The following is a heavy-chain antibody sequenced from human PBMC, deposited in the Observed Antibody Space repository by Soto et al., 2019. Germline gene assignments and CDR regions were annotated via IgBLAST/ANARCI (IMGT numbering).Heavy chain of an antibody. CDR3: ASRPLSGYSYGPDYSYGMDV. J-gene: IGHJ6*02. CDR1: GGTFSSYA. D-gene: IGHD5-18*01. V-gene: IGHV1-69*12. Sequence: QVQLVQSGAEVKKPGSSVKVSCKASGGTFSSYAISWVRQAPGQGLEWMGGIIPIFGTANYAQKFQGRVTITADESTSTADTELSSLRSEDTAVYYCASRPLSGYSYGPDYSYGMDVWGQGTTVTVSS. CDR2: IIPIFGTA.